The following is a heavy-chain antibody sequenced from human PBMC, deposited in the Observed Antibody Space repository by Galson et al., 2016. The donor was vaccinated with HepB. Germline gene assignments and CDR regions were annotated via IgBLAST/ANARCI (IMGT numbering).Heavy chain of an antibody. D-gene: IGHD4-23*01. CDR3: AKDDPYGGNSGYDY. J-gene: IGHJ4*02. V-gene: IGHV3-30*04. CDR1: GFTFSTYA. Sequence: SLRLSCADSGFTFSTYALHWDRQAPGKGLEWVAVISYDGSNKYYADSVKGRFTISRDNSKNTLYLQMNSLRAEDTAVYYCAKDDPYGGNSGYDYWGQGTLVTVSS. CDR2: ISYDGSNK.